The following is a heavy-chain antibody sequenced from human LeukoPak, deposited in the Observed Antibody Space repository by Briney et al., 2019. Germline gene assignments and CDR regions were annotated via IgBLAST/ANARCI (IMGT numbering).Heavy chain of an antibody. V-gene: IGHV3-30-3*01. CDR2: ISYDGSNK. CDR1: RFTFSSYA. Sequence: PGGSLRLSCAASRFTFSSYAMHWVRQAPGKGLEWVAVISYDGSNKYYADSVKGRFTISRDNSKNTLHLQMNSLRAEDTAVYYCARVGFSKFYHHMDVWGKGTTVTVSS. CDR3: ARVGFSKFYHHMDV. D-gene: IGHD4-11*01. J-gene: IGHJ6*03.